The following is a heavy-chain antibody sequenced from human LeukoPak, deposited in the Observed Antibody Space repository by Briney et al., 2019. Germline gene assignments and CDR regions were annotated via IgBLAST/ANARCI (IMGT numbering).Heavy chain of an antibody. CDR3: GRSRGAFIWYFDY. CDR1: GFAFSSYA. CDR2: ISYDGSNK. V-gene: IGHV3-30*04. Sequence: GGSLRLSCAASGFAFSSYAMHWVRQAPGKGLEWVAVISYDGSNKYYADSVKGRFTISRDNSKNTLYLQMNSLRAEDTAVYYCGRSRGAFIWYFDYWGQGTLVTVSS. D-gene: IGHD2-21*01. J-gene: IGHJ4*02.